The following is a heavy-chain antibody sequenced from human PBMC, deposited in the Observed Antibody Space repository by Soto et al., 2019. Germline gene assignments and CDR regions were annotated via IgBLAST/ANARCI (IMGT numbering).Heavy chain of an antibody. CDR1: GFTVSSNY. Sequence: EVQLVESGGGLIQPGGSLRLSCAACGFTVSSNYMSWVRQAPGKGLEWVSVIYSGGSTYYADSVKGRFTISRDNSKNTLYLQMNSLRAEDTAVYYCARQTYSSSWYVDYWGQGTLVTVSS. V-gene: IGHV3-53*01. D-gene: IGHD6-13*01. CDR2: IYSGGST. J-gene: IGHJ4*02. CDR3: ARQTYSSSWYVDY.